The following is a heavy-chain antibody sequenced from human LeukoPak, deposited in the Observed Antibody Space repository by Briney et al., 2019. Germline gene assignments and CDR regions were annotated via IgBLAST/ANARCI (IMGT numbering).Heavy chain of an antibody. J-gene: IGHJ5*02. D-gene: IGHD6-19*01. Sequence: ASVKVSCKASGYTFTSYYMHRVRQAPGQGLEWMGIINPSGGSTSYAQKFQGRVTMTRDTSTSTVYMELSSLRSEDTAVYYCTRDRAVAGTGRRFDPWGQGTLVTVSS. CDR1: GYTFTSYY. CDR2: INPSGGST. V-gene: IGHV1-46*01. CDR3: TRDRAVAGTGRRFDP.